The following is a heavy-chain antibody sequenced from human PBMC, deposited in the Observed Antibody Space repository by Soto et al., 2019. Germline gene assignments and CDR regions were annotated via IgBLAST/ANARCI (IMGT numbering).Heavy chain of an antibody. CDR2: MNPNSGNT. CDR1: GYTFTSYD. CDR3: ASCQSRGPMVRGVIITYVPFGP. D-gene: IGHD3-10*01. J-gene: IGHJ5*02. V-gene: IGHV1-8*01. Sequence: QVQLVQSGAEVKKPGASVKVSCKASGYTFTSYDINWVRQATGQGLEWMGWMNPNSGNTGYAQKFQGRVTITRNTSISSAYMELGSLISEDTAVYYCASCQSRGPMVRGVIITYVPFGPWGQGTLLTV.